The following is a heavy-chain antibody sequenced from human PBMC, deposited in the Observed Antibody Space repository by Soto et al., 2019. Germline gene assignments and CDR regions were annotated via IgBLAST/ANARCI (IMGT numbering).Heavy chain of an antibody. CDR1: GFTFISYA. Sequence: QVQLVESGGGVVQPGRSLRLSCAASGFTFISYAMHWVRQAPGKGLEWLAVISYDGSNKYYADSVKGRFTISRDNSKTTLDLQVNSPRADEAAVYHSARGGGSGYSDTRGASCGQGTLVTVSS. CDR3: ARGGGSGYSDTRGAS. V-gene: IGHV3-30*14. J-gene: IGHJ5*02. CDR2: ISYDGSNK. D-gene: IGHD5-12*01.